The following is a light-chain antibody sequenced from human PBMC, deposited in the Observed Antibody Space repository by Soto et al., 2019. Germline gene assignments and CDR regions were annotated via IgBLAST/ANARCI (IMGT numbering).Light chain of an antibody. CDR2: AAS. Sequence: DIQMTQSPSSLSASVGDRVTSTCRASQSISSDLNWYQQKPGKAPKLLIYAASSLQSGVPSRFSGSGSGTDFTLTISSLQPEDFATYYCQQSYSTPFTFGGGTKVEIK. CDR1: QSISSD. CDR3: QQSYSTPFT. J-gene: IGKJ4*01. V-gene: IGKV1-39*01.